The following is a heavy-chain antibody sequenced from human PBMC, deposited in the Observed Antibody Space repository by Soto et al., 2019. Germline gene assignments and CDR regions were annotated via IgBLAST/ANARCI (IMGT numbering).Heavy chain of an antibody. V-gene: IGHV3-23*01. CDR1: GFICSSYD. CDR2: ILVDGRT. D-gene: IGHD2-8*02. Sequence: PVGSLRLSCAASGFICSSYDMSWVRQAPGKGLEWVSTILVDGRTFYVDSVKGRFTISRDSSQNTVYLQMNGLTAGDTALYYCAKATATGGGAFDICGQGTMVTVSS. J-gene: IGHJ3*02. CDR3: AKATATGGGAFDI.